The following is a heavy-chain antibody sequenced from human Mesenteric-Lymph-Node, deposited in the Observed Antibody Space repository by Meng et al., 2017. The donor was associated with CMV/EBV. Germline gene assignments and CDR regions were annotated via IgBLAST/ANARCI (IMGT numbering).Heavy chain of an antibody. CDR2: IKPDGVER. J-gene: IGHJ4*02. V-gene: IGHV3-7*01. D-gene: IGHD3-10*01. CDR1: GFYFNDFW. Sequence: GGSLRLSCVASGFYFNDFWMSWARQAPGKGLEWVANIKPDGVERNYADSVKGRFTISRDNAKNSIYLQLNSLRVEDTAIYYCARDTPGDCGQGTLVTVSS. CDR3: ARDTPGD.